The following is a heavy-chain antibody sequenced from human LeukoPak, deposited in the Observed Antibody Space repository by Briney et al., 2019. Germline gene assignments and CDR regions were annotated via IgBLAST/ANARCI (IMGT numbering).Heavy chain of an antibody. D-gene: IGHD6-19*01. CDR2: ISGSGGST. V-gene: IGHV3-23*01. CDR3: VKDMARGGWPLDY. Sequence: RGSLRLSCAASGFTFNNYAMTWVRQAPGKGLEWVSGISGSGGSTYYAESVQGRFTISRDNSKNTMSLQMNSLRGEDTAVYYCVKDMARGGWPLDYWGQGTLVTVSS. J-gene: IGHJ4*02. CDR1: GFTFNNYA.